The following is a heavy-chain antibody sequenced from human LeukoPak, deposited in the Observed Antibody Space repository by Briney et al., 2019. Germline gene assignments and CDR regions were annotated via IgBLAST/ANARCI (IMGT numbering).Heavy chain of an antibody. J-gene: IGHJ4*02. Sequence: ASVKVSCKASGYTLTGYYMHWVRQAPGQGLEWMGWINPNSGGTNYAQKFQGRVTMTRDTSISTACMELSRLRSDDTAVYYCARGDSSGLNFDYWGQGTLVTVSS. CDR2: INPNSGGT. V-gene: IGHV1-2*02. CDR3: ARGDSSGLNFDY. D-gene: IGHD3-22*01. CDR1: GYTLTGYY.